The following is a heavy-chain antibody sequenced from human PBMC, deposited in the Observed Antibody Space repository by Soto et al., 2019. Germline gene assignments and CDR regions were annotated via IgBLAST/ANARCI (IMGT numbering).Heavy chain of an antibody. CDR2: INHSGST. V-gene: IGHV4-34*01. J-gene: IGHJ4*02. Sequence: SETLSLTCAVYGGSFSGYYWSWIRQPPGKGLEWIGEINHSGSTNYNPSLKSRVTISVDTSKNQFSLKLSSVTAADTAVYYCARVRREFDTSGPVDYWGQGTLVTVS. D-gene: IGHD3-10*01. CDR3: ARVRREFDTSGPVDY. CDR1: GGSFSGYY.